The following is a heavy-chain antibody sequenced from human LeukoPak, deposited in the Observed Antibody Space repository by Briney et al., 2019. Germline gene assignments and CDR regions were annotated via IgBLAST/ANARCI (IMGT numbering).Heavy chain of an antibody. D-gene: IGHD2-2*01. CDR3: ARKIVVVPAAILDWFDP. J-gene: IGHJ5*02. V-gene: IGHV4-34*01. CDR2: INHSGST. CDR1: GGSFSGYY. Sequence: SETLSLTCAVYGGSFSGYYWSWIRQPPGKGLEWIGEINHSGSTNYNPSLKSRVTISVDTSKNQFSLKLSSVTVADTAVYYCARKIVVVPAAILDWFDPWGQGTLVAVSS.